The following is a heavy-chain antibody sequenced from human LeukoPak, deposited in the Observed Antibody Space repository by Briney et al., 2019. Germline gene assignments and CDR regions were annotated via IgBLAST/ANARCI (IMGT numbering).Heavy chain of an antibody. J-gene: IGHJ5*02. CDR2: IYPGDSNT. D-gene: IGHD2-2*01. CDR1: YW. CDR3: ARHVVVSDPISGDASWFDP. V-gene: IGHV5-51*01. Sequence: YWSWICQHPGKGLEWMGIIYPGDSNTRYSPSFQGQVTISADKSISTAYLQWRSLKASDTAMYYCARHVVVSDPISGDASWFDPWGQGTLVTVSS.